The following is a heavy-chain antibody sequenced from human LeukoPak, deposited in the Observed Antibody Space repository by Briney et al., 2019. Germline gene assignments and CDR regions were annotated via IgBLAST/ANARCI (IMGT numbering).Heavy chain of an antibody. V-gene: IGHV3-11*01. D-gene: IGHD3-10*01. Sequence: GGSLRLSCAASGFSFSDYYMSWIRQAPGKGLEWVSYISNSGSSIYYADSVKGRFTISRDNARNSLYMEMNDLIAEDTAFYYCARGENGSFDHWGQGTLVIVSS. CDR3: ARGENGSFDH. CDR2: ISNSGSSI. J-gene: IGHJ4*02. CDR1: GFSFSDYY.